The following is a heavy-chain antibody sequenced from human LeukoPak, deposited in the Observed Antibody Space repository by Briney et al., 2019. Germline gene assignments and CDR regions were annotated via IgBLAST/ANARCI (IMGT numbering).Heavy chain of an antibody. CDR2: IYYSGST. Sequence: SETLSLTCTVSGGSISSYYWSWIRQPPGKGLEWIGYIYYSGSTNYNPSLKSRVTISVDTSKNQFSLKLSSVTAADTAAYYCARFKGATTRRGAFDIWGQGTMVTVSS. V-gene: IGHV4-59*01. CDR1: GGSISSYY. J-gene: IGHJ3*02. D-gene: IGHD1-26*01. CDR3: ARFKGATTRRGAFDI.